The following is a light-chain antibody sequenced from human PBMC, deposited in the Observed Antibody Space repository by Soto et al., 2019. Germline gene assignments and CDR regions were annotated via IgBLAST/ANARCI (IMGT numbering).Light chain of an antibody. CDR2: GAS. Sequence: EIVLTQSPGTLSLSPGERATLSCRASQSVSSSYLAWYQQKPGQAPRLLIYGASSRATGIPDRFSGSGSGTDFTLTISRLEPEDFAVYYCQQYSSFPWTFGQGTKVDIK. CDR3: QQYSSFPWT. CDR1: QSVSSSY. V-gene: IGKV3-20*01. J-gene: IGKJ1*01.